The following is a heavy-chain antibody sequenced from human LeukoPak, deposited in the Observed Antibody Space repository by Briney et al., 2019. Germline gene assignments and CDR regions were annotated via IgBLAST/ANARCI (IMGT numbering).Heavy chain of an antibody. CDR3: ARDVYDFWSGYFGQNYYYYYYMDV. J-gene: IGHJ6*03. CDR2: IYYSGST. CDR1: GGSISSSSYY. Sequence: PSETLSLTCTVSGGSISSSSYYWGWLRQPPGTGLEWIGSIYYSGSTYYNPSLKSRVTISVDTSKNQFSLKLSSVTAADTAVYYCARDVYDFWSGYFGQNYYYYYYMDVWGKGTTVTVSS. V-gene: IGHV4-39*07. D-gene: IGHD3-3*01.